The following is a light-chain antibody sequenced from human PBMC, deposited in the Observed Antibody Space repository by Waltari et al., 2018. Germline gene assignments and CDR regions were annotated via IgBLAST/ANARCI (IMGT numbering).Light chain of an antibody. CDR1: SGPVSTSYY. CDR2: STN. Sequence: QTVVTQEPSFSVSPGGTVTLTCGLSSGPVSTSYYPSWYQQTPGQAPRTLIYSTNTRSSGVPDRFSGSILGNKAALTITGAQADDESDYYCVLYMGSGRVVFGGGTKLTVL. J-gene: IGLJ2*01. V-gene: IGLV8-61*01. CDR3: VLYMGSGRVV.